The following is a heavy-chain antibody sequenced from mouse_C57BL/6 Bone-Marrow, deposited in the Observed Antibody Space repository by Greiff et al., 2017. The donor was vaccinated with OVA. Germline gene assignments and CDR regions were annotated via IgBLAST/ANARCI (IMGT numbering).Heavy chain of an antibody. Sequence: VQLQQSGPGLVKPSQSLSLTCSVTGYSITSGYYWNWIRQFPGNKLEWMGYISYDGSNNYNPSLKNRISITRDTSKNQFFLKLNSVTTEDTATYDCHYYGSSPAWFAYWGQGTLVTVSA. V-gene: IGHV3-6*01. CDR3: HYYGSSPAWFAY. CDR1: GYSITSGYY. D-gene: IGHD1-1*01. J-gene: IGHJ3*01. CDR2: ISYDGSN.